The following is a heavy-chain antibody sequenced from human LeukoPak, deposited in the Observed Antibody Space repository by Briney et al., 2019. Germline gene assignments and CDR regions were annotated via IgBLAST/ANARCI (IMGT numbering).Heavy chain of an antibody. V-gene: IGHV3-23*01. CDR1: GFTFSSYA. Sequence: GGSLRLSCAASGFTFSSYAMSWVRQAPGKGLEWVSAISGSGGSTYYADSVKGRFTNSRDNAKNSLYLQMNSLRAEDTAVYYCARRGVLWFGELFYYGMDVWGQGTTVTVSS. D-gene: IGHD3-10*01. CDR3: ARRGVLWFGELFYYGMDV. CDR2: ISGSGGST. J-gene: IGHJ6*02.